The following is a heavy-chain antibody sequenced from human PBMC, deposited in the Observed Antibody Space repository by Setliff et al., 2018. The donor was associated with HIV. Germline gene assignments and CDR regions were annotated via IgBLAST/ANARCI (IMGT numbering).Heavy chain of an antibody. CDR2: ISYDGSNK. CDR1: GFTFSSYA. CDR3: ARDRVGYCSSISCPGGFDY. V-gene: IGHV3-30*04. D-gene: IGHD2-2*03. J-gene: IGHJ4*02. Sequence: PGGSLRLSCAASGFTFSSYAMHWVRQAPGKGLEWVAVISYDGSNKYYADSVKGRFTISRDNARKSVYLQIDSMRAEDTAVYYCARDRVGYCSSISCPGGFDYWGQGTLVTVSS.